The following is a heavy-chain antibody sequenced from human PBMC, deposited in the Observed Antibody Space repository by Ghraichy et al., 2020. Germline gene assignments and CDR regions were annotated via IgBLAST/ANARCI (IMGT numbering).Heavy chain of an antibody. CDR3: ARDIGGKSNYYYGMDV. V-gene: IGHV4-59*01. CDR2: IYNSGST. J-gene: IGHJ6*02. Sequence: SETLSLTCTVSGGSISSYYWSWIRQPPGKGLEWIGYIYNSGSTNYNPSLKSRVTISADTSKNQFSLKLNSVTAADTARYYCARDIGGKSNYYYGMDVWGQGTTVTVSS. D-gene: IGHD4-23*01. CDR1: GGSISSYY.